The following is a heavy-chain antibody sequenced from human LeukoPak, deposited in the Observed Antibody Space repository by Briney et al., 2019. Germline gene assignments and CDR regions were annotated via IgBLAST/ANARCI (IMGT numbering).Heavy chain of an antibody. V-gene: IGHV3-7*04. D-gene: IGHD5-24*01. CDR2: IKQDGSKK. CDR1: GFPFSSYW. J-gene: IGHJ4*02. CDR3: TRVGYIDEGIDY. Sequence: GGSLGLSCVASGFPFSSYWMTWVRQAPGKGLEWVANIKQDGSKKSYVDSVKGRFTISRDNAKNSLYLQMNSLRAEDTAIYYCTRVGYIDEGIDYWGQGTLVTVFS.